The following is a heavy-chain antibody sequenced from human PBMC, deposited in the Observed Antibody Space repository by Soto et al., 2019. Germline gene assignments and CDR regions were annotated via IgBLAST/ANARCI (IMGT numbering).Heavy chain of an antibody. CDR2: VTASGGST. CDR1: GFAFISYA. CDR3: AKDLTVGAGHPIDAFDI. D-gene: IGHD1-26*01. V-gene: IGHV3-23*01. Sequence: EVQLLESGGGLVQPGGSLRLSCAASGFAFISYAMSWVRQAPGKGLEWVSTVTASGGSTYYADSVKGRFTISRDNSKNTLYLQMNSLRAEDTAVYYCAKDLTVGAGHPIDAFDIWGLGTKDTVSS. J-gene: IGHJ3*02.